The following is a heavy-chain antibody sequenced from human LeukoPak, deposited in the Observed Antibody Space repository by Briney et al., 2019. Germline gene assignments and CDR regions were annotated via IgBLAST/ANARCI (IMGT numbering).Heavy chain of an antibody. Sequence: GGSLRLSCAASGFTFSSYDMHWVRQATGKGLKWVSAIGTAGDTYYPGSVKGRFTISRENAKNSLYLQMNSLRAGDTAVYYCARGTTGWYFDLWGLGTLVTVSS. CDR2: IGTAGDT. CDR1: GFTFSSYD. V-gene: IGHV3-13*01. D-gene: IGHD4-11*01. CDR3: ARGTTGWYFDL. J-gene: IGHJ2*01.